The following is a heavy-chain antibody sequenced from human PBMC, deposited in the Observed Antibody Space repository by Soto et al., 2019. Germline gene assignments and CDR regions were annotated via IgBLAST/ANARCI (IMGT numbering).Heavy chain of an antibody. V-gene: IGHV1-3*01. D-gene: IGHD6-19*01. CDR3: ARDTGIAVAGNWFDP. Sequence: ASVKVSCKASGYTFTSYAMHWVRQAPGQRLEWMGWINAGNGNTKYSQKFQGRVTITRDTSASTAYMELSSLRSEDTAVYYCARDTGIAVAGNWFDPWGQGTRVTVSS. CDR2: INAGNGNT. J-gene: IGHJ5*02. CDR1: GYTFTSYA.